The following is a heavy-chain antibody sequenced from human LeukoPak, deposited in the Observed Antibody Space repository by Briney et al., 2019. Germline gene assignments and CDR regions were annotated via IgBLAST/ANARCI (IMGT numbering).Heavy chain of an antibody. CDR2: ISSSSSYI. CDR1: GFTFSSYS. Sequence: GGSLRLSCAASGFTFSSYSMNWVRQAPGKGLESVSSISSSSSYIYYADSVKGRFTISRDNAKNSLYLQMNSLRAEDTAVYYCARDTTFYSYGFDYWGQGTLVTVSS. D-gene: IGHD5-18*01. V-gene: IGHV3-21*01. J-gene: IGHJ4*02. CDR3: ARDTTFYSYGFDY.